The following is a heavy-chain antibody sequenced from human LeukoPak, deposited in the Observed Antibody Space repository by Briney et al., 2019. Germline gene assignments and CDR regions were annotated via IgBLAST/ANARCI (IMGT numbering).Heavy chain of an antibody. CDR1: GYSFTSYW. CDR3: ARKGYYYASSGYYHSAFDI. V-gene: IGHV5-51*01. CDR2: IYPGDSDT. D-gene: IGHD3-22*01. Sequence: GESLKISCQGSGYSFTSYWIGWVRQMPGKGLEWMGIIYPGDSDTRYSPSFQGQVTISADKSISTAYLQWSSLKASDTAMYYCARKGYYYASSGYYHSAFDIWGQGTMVTVSS. J-gene: IGHJ3*02.